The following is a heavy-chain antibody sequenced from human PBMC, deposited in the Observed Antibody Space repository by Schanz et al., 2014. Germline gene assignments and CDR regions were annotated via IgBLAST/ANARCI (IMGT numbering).Heavy chain of an antibody. CDR1: GYIFINSG. V-gene: IGHV1-18*01. CDR3: ARGIGGYGANNYFDY. Sequence: QIQLVQSGPEVKKPGATVKVSCKASGYIFINSGISWVRQAPGQGLEWMGWISVYNHNKEYDQKFQGRVTMTTDTSKSTAYMALTDLRSDDTAVYYCARGIGGYGANNYFDYWGQGTLVTVSS. J-gene: IGHJ4*02. CDR2: ISVYNHNK. D-gene: IGHD5-12*01.